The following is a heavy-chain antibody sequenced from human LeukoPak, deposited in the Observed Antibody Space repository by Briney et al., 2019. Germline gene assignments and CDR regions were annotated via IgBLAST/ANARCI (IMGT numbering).Heavy chain of an antibody. CDR2: ISSSSSYI. J-gene: IGHJ6*03. CDR3: AKENSYGPYYYYYYYMDV. CDR1: GFTFSGYS. V-gene: IGHV3-21*01. Sequence: GGSLRLSCAASGFTFSGYSMNWVRQAPGKGLEWVSSISSSSSYIYYADSVKGRFTISRDNAKNSLYLQMNSLRAEDTAVYHCAKENSYGPYYYYYYYMDVWGKGTTVTVSS. D-gene: IGHD5-18*01.